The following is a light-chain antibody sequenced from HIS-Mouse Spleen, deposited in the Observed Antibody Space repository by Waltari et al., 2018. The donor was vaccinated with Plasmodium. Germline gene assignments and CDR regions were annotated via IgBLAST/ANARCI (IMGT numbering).Light chain of an antibody. J-gene: IGLJ2*01. V-gene: IGLV3-10*01. CDR3: YSTDSSGNHRV. CDR1: ALPQKY. CDR2: EDS. Sequence: SYELTQPPSVSVSPGPQARITCAGDALPQKYAYLYQQKSGPAPVLVIYEDSKRPSGIPEGFSGSSSGTMATLTISGAQVEDEADYYCYSTDSSGNHRVFGGGTKLTVL.